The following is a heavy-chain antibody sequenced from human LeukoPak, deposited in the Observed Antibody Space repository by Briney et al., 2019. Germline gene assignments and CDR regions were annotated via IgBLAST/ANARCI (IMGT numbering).Heavy chain of an antibody. J-gene: IGHJ4*02. CDR3: ARSPIYDSSGYYSPFDY. D-gene: IGHD3-22*01. CDR2: IIPIFGTA. CDR1: GGTFSSYA. V-gene: IGHV1-69*05. Sequence: SVKVSCKASGGTFSSYAISWVRHAPGQGLEWMGGIIPIFGTANYAQKFQGRVTITTDESTSTAYMELSSLRSEDTAVYYCARSPIYDSSGYYSPFDYWGQGTLVTVSS.